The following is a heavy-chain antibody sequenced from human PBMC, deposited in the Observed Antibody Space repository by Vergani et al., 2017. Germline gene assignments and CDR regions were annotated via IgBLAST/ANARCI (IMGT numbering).Heavy chain of an antibody. CDR2: TYYRSKWYN. D-gene: IGHD2-15*01. CDR3: SRAGEVVVAATHYYYMDV. V-gene: IGHV6-1*01. J-gene: IGHJ6*02. CDR1: GDSVSSNTAA. Sequence: QVQLQQSGPGLVKPSQTLSLTCAISGDSVSSNTAAWNWIRQSPSRGLEWLGMTYYRSKWYNDYAVSVKSRIGINPDTSKNQFSLQLSSVTPEDTAVSYCSRAGEVVVAATHYYYMDVWGQGTTVTVSS.